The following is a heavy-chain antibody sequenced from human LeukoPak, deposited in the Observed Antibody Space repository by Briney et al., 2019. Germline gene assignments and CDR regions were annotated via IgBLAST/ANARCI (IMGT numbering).Heavy chain of an antibody. V-gene: IGHV3-49*03. D-gene: IGHD3-22*01. J-gene: IGHJ4*02. CDR1: GFTFGDYI. Sequence: GGSLRLSCTASGFTFGDYIMSWFRQAPGKGLEWVGFIRRKAYGGTTEYAASVKGRFTISRDDSKSIAYLQMNSLKTEDTAMYYCTRPARISMIVGDLGYFHYWGQGTLVTVSS. CDR3: TRPARISMIVGDLGYFHY. CDR2: IRRKAYGGTT.